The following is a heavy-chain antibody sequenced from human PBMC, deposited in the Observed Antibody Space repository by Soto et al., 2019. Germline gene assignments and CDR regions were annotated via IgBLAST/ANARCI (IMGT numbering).Heavy chain of an antibody. V-gene: IGHV3-23*01. CDR2: ISGSGGST. D-gene: IGHD1-26*01. Sequence: PGGSLRLSCAASGFTFSSYAMSWVRQAPGKGLEWVSAISGSGGSTYCADSVKGRFTISRDNSKNTLYLQMNSLRAEDTAVYYCAKDQGGTTTLYFHYWGQGTLVTVSS. CDR3: AKDQGGTTTLYFHY. CDR1: GFTFSSYA. J-gene: IGHJ1*01.